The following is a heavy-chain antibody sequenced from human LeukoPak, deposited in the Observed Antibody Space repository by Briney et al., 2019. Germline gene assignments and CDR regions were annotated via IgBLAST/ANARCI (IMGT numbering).Heavy chain of an antibody. J-gene: IGHJ6*03. CDR2: ISSSSSYK. D-gene: IGHD5-18*01. CDR1: GFTFSSYS. V-gene: IGHV3-21*01. Sequence: GGSLRLSCAASGFTFSSYSMNWVRQAPGKGLEWVSSISSSSSYKYYADSVKGRFTISRDNAKNSLYLQMNSLRAEDTAVYYCARHFGVAMVTPYYMDVWGKGTTVTVSS. CDR3: ARHFGVAMVTPYYMDV.